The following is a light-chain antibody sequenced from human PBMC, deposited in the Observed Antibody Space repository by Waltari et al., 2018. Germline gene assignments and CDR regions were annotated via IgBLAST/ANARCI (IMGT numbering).Light chain of an antibody. J-gene: IGLJ1*01. CDR3: CSYAGSRTFYV. CDR1: SNDVGSYNL. Sequence: QSALTQPASVSGSPGQSITISCTGTSNDVGSYNLVPWYQQHPGKAPKLIIYEVNKRPSGVSNRFSGSKSGNTASLTISGLQAEDEADYSCCSYAGSRTFYVFGTGTKVTVL. V-gene: IGLV2-23*02. CDR2: EVN.